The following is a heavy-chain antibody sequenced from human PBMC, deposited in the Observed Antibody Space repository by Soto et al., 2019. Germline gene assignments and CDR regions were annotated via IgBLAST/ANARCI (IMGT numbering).Heavy chain of an antibody. V-gene: IGHV3-74*01. CDR2: INSDGSST. J-gene: IGHJ6*03. CDR1: GFTFSSYW. Sequence: GGSLRLSCAASGFTFSSYWMHWVRQAPGKGLVWVSRINSDGSSTSCADSVKGRFTISRDNAKNTLYLQMNSLRAEDTAVYYCARGPLYDFWSGYFPKIPTYYYYYYMYVWGKGTTVTVSS. CDR3: ARGPLYDFWSGYFPKIPTYYYYYYMYV. D-gene: IGHD3-3*01.